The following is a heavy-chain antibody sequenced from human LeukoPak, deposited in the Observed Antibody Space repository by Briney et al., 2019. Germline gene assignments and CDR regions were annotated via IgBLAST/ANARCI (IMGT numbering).Heavy chain of an antibody. V-gene: IGHV1-18*01. D-gene: IGHD3-3*01. CDR2: ISAYNGNT. CDR1: GYTFTSYG. J-gene: IGHJ5*02. CDR3: ARDQSSSTRELWSGISNWFDP. Sequence: ASVKVSCKASGYTFTSYGISWVRQAPGQGLEWMGWISAYNGNTNYAQKLQGRVTMTTDTSTSTAYMELRSLRSEDTAVYYCARDQSSSTRELWSGISNWFDPWGQGTLVTVSS.